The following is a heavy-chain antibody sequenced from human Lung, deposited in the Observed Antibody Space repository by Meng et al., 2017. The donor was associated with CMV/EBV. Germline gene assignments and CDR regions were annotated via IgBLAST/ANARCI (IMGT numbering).Heavy chain of an antibody. CDR1: GFTFSSYE. CDR2: ISSSGSTM. D-gene: IGHD1-26*01. CDR3: ARRSGSYVNAFDI. J-gene: IGHJ3*02. Sequence: GGSLRFSCAAFGFTFSSYEMNWVRQAPGKGLEWVSYISSSGSTMYYADSVKGRFAISRDNAKNSLYLQMNSLRVEDTAVYYCARRSGSYVNAFDIWGQGTMVTVSS. V-gene: IGHV3-48*03.